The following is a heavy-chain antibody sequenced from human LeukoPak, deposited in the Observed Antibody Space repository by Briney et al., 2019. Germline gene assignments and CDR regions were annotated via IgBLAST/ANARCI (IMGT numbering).Heavy chain of an antibody. D-gene: IGHD5-12*01. CDR3: ARDLSGYDLYFDY. Sequence: ASVKVSCKASGYTFTGYYMHWVRQAPGQGLEWMGWINPNSGGTNYAQKFQGRVTMTRDTSISTAYMELSRLRSDDTAVYYCARDLSGYDLYFDYWGPGTLVTVSS. CDR1: GYTFTGYY. J-gene: IGHJ4*02. CDR2: INPNSGGT. V-gene: IGHV1-2*02.